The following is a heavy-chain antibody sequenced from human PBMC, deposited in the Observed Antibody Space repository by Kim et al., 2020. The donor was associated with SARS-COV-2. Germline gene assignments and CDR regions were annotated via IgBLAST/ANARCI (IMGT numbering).Heavy chain of an antibody. J-gene: IGHJ4*02. Sequence: SETLSLTCTVSGGSISSSGYYWSWIRQHPGKDLEWLGYIYYSGSTYYTPSLKSRVTISVDTSKNQFSLKLSSVSAADTAVYYCARESYSGSFFDYWGQGTLVTVSA. CDR2: IYYSGST. V-gene: IGHV4-31*03. CDR1: GGSISSSGYY. D-gene: IGHD1-26*01. CDR3: ARESYSGSFFDY.